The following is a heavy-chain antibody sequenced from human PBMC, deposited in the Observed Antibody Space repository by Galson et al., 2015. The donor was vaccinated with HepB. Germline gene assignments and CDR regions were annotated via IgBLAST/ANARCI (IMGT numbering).Heavy chain of an antibody. D-gene: IGHD2-15*01. Sequence: SLRLSCAASGFTFSNYWMRWVRQAPGKGLEWVASIKVDGSEKYYVDSVKGRFTISRDNAKNSLYLQMNSLRDEDTAVYYCARVLTDCSGGRCYGYYFDYWGQGTLVTVSS. CDR3: ARVLTDCSGGRCYGYYFDY. J-gene: IGHJ4*02. V-gene: IGHV3-7*01. CDR1: GFTFSNYW. CDR2: IKVDGSEK.